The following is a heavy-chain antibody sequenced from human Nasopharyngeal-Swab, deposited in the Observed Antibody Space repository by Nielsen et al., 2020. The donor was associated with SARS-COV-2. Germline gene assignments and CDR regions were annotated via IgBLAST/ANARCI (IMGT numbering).Heavy chain of an antibody. V-gene: IGHV3-48*02. CDR2: ISSSSSTI. J-gene: IGHJ4*02. CDR3: ARDLAEAEYRGDYFDY. Sequence: VRQAPGKGLEWVSYISSSSSTIYYADSVKGRFTISRDNAKNSLYLQMNSLRDEDSAVYYCARDLAEAEYRGDYFDYWGQGTLVTVSS. D-gene: IGHD6-19*01.